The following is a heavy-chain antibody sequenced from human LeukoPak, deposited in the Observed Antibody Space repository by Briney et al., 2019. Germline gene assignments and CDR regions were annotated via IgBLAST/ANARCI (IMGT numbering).Heavy chain of an antibody. V-gene: IGHV4-34*01. CDR2: INHSGST. CDR1: GGSFSGYY. CDR3: ARGVVVVAATLYFDY. Sequence: SETLSLTCAVYGGSFSGYYWSWIRQPPGKGLEWIGEINHSGSTNYNPSLKSRVTISVDTSKNQFSLKLSSVADADTAVYYCARGVVVVAATLYFDYWGQGTLVTVSS. J-gene: IGHJ4*02. D-gene: IGHD2-15*01.